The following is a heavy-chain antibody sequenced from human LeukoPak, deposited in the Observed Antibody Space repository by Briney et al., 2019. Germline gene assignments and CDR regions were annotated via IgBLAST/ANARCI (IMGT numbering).Heavy chain of an antibody. J-gene: IGHJ6*02. CDR1: GFTFSDYY. Sequence: PGGSLRLSCAASGFTFSDYYMSWLRQAPGKGLEWVSYISSSGSTIYYADSVKGRFTISRDKAKNSLYLQMNSLRAEDTAVYYCARDQIYTRQGLWTREIHYGMDVWGQGTTVTVSS. V-gene: IGHV3-11*01. CDR2: ISSSGSTI. D-gene: IGHD2/OR15-2a*01. CDR3: ARDQIYTRQGLWTREIHYGMDV.